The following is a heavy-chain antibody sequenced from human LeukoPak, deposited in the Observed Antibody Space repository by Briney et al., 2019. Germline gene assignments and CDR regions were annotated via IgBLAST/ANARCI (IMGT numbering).Heavy chain of an antibody. J-gene: IGHJ4*02. D-gene: IGHD3-10*01. V-gene: IGHV4-4*07. CDR1: GDSISTFY. CDR2: IHTSGST. CDR3: ARVGGSGSFKLFDY. Sequence: PSETLSLTCTVFGDSISTFYWSWIRLPAGKGLEWIGHIHTSGSTNYNPSLKSRVTISVDTSKNQFSLKLSSVTAADTAVYYCARVGGSGSFKLFDYWGQGTLVTVSS.